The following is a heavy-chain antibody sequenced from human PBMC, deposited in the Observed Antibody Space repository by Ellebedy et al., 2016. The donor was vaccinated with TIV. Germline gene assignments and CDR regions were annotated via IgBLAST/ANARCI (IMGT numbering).Heavy chain of an antibody. CDR1: GFTVSDNY. Sequence: PGGSLRLSCAASGFTVSDNYLSWVRQAPGKGLEWVSVIDSSGSTHYVDSVKGRFFISRDNSKNTLFLDMNSLRAEDTAAYYCARAPNHSSGTKYYFDYWGQGTLVTVSS. CDR3: ARAPNHSSGTKYYFDY. V-gene: IGHV3-66*01. J-gene: IGHJ4*02. CDR2: IDSSGST. D-gene: IGHD1-26*01.